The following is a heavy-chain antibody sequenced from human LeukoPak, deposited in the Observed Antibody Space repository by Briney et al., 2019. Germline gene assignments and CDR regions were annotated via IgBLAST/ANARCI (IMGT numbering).Heavy chain of an antibody. Sequence: SETLSLTCTVSGGSISSSSYYWGWIRQPPGKGLEWIGSIYYSGSTYYNPSLKSRVTISVDTSKNQFSLKLSSVTAADTAVYYCARGFGELRGAFDIWGQGTMVTVSS. CDR2: IYYSGST. CDR3: ARGFGELRGAFDI. V-gene: IGHV4-39*01. CDR1: GGSISSSSYY. D-gene: IGHD3-10*01. J-gene: IGHJ3*02.